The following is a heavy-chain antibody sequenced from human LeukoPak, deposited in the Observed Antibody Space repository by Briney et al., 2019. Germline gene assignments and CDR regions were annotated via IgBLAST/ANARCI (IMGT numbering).Heavy chain of an antibody. J-gene: IGHJ6*02. D-gene: IGHD6-13*01. V-gene: IGHV3-9*01. CDR3: AGKYSSSWYGYYYYGMDV. CDR1: GFTFDDYA. Sequence: GGSLRLSCAASGFTFDDYAMHWVRQAPGKGLEWVSGISWNSGSIGYADSVKGRFTISRDNAKNSLYLQMNSLRAEDTAVYYCAGKYSSSWYGYYYYGMDVWGQGTTVTVSS. CDR2: ISWNSGSI.